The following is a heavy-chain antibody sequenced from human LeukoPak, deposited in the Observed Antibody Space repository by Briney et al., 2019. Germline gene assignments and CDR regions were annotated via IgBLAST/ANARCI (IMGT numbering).Heavy chain of an antibody. J-gene: IGHJ4*02. CDR3: ARLRCGGGTCYLGDY. V-gene: IGHV4-39*02. Sequence: SETLSLTCTVSGGSINSSSYYWGWIRQPPGKGLEWIGRISSSGSTNYNSSLKSRVTMSVYTSRSRFSLYVFSVTAADTAVFYCARLRCGGGTCYLGDYWGQGGLVTVSS. CDR2: ISSSGST. D-gene: IGHD2-15*01. CDR1: GGSINSSSYY.